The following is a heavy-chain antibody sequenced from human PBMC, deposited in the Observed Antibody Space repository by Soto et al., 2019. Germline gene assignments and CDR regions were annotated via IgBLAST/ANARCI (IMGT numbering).Heavy chain of an antibody. J-gene: IGHJ4*02. CDR2: ISSISSSSGYI. Sequence: GGSLRLSCAASGFTFSIYTMNWVRQAPGKGLEWVSSISSISSSSGYIYYADSVKGRFTISRDNAKNSLYLQMNSLRVEDSAVYYCVREEGSDWYYWGQGTLVTVSS. D-gene: IGHD6-19*01. V-gene: IGHV3-21*01. CDR3: VREEGSDWYY. CDR1: GFTFSIYT.